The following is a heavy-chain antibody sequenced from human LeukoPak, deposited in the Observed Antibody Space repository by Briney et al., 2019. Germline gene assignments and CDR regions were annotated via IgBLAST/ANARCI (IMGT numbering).Heavy chain of an antibody. J-gene: IGHJ4*02. CDR2: IGPDGGTT. Sequence: GGSLRLSCAASGFTFSTYGMHWVRQAPGKGLEYVSGIGPDGGTTYYAKSVKGRFTISRDNSKSMVYLQMGSLTADDMAVYYCARGAQLTDYWGQGTLVTVSS. D-gene: IGHD6-13*01. CDR3: ARGAQLTDY. V-gene: IGHV3-64*01. CDR1: GFTFSTYG.